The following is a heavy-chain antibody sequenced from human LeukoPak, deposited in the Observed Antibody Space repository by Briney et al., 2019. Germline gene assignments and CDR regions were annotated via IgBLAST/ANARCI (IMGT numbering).Heavy chain of an antibody. CDR3: ARDRKGGYDFWSGLNWFDP. CDR2: FDPEDGET. V-gene: IGHV1-24*01. Sequence: ASVKVSCKVSGYTLTELSMHWVRQAPGKGLEWMGGFDPEDGETIYAQKFQGRVTMTEDTSTDTAYMELRSLRSDDTAVYYCARDRKGGYDFWSGLNWFDPWGQGTLVTVSS. CDR1: GYTLTELS. D-gene: IGHD3-3*01. J-gene: IGHJ5*02.